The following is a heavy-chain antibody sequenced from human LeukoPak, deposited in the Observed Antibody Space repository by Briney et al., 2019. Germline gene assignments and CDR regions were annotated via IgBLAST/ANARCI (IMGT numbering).Heavy chain of an antibody. CDR1: GGSISSGSYY. D-gene: IGHD2-2*01. CDR3: ARDKLGYCSSTSCATRGFDY. CDR2: IYTSGST. Sequence: SETLSLTCTVSGGSISSGSYYWSWIRQPAGKGLEWIGRIYTSGSTNYNPSLKSRATISVDTSKNQFSLKLSSVTAADTAVYYCARDKLGYCSSTSCATRGFDYWGQGTLVTVSS. J-gene: IGHJ4*02. V-gene: IGHV4-61*02.